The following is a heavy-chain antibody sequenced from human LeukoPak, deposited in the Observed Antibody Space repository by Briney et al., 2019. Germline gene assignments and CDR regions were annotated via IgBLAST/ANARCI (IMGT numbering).Heavy chain of an antibody. CDR1: GYTFTSYD. J-gene: IGHJ4*02. CDR3: ARARLHRESLDY. Sequence: ASVKVSCKASGYTFTSYDINWVRQATGQGLEWMGWMNPNSGNTGYAQKFQGRVTMTRNTSISTAYMELSSLRSEDTAVYYCARARLHRESLDYWGQGTLVTVSP. CDR2: MNPNSGNT. V-gene: IGHV1-8*01. D-gene: IGHD4-11*01.